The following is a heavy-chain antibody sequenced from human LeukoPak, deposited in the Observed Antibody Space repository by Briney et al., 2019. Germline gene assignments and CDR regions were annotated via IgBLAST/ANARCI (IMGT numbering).Heavy chain of an antibody. Sequence: PSETLSLTCAVYGGSFSGYHWTWIRQSPGKGREWVGDINPSGSTYYNPSLKRRLTISVDTSKNQFSLKLRSVTAADTAVYYCARGRHDITMIVVVMTSVSYYLDVWGKGTTVTVS. D-gene: IGHD3-22*01. CDR3: ARGRHDITMIVVVMTSVSYYLDV. J-gene: IGHJ6*03. CDR1: GGSFSGYH. CDR2: INPSGST. V-gene: IGHV4-34*01.